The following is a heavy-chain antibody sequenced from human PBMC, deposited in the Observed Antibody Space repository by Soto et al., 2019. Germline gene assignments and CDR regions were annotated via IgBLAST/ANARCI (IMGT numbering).Heavy chain of an antibody. CDR2: INPSGGST. CDR1: GYTFTSYG. D-gene: IGHD3-22*01. V-gene: IGHV1-46*01. Sequence: GASVKVSCKASGYTFTSYGISWVRQAPGQGLEWMGIINPSGGSTSYAQKFQGRVTMTRDTSTSTVYMELSSLRSEDAAVYYCAREGYDSSGYASLEMYFQHWGQGTLVTVSS. J-gene: IGHJ1*01. CDR3: AREGYDSSGYASLEMYFQH.